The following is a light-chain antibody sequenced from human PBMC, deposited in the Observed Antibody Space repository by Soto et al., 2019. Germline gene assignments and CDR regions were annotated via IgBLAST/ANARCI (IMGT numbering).Light chain of an antibody. CDR2: DVS. Sequence: QSALTQPASVSGSPGQSIAISCTGTSSDVGAYNSVSWYQQHPGRAPKLMIHDVSNRPSGVSNRFSGSKSGNTASLTISGLQAEDEADYYCSSYTSSSTYVFGTGTKLT. V-gene: IGLV2-14*03. CDR3: SSYTSSSTYV. CDR1: SSDVGAYNS. J-gene: IGLJ1*01.